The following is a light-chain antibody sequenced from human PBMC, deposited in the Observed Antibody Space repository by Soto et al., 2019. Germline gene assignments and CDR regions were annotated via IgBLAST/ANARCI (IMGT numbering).Light chain of an antibody. Sequence: QSVLTQPPSASGSPGQSVTISCTGTSSDVGAYNYVSWYQQHPGKAPKLMIYEVTKRPSGVPARFSGSKSGNTASLTVSGLQAEDEADYYCATWDDSVYVLGTGTKLTVL. V-gene: IGLV2-8*01. CDR1: SSDVGAYNY. CDR3: ATWDDSVYV. J-gene: IGLJ1*01. CDR2: EVT.